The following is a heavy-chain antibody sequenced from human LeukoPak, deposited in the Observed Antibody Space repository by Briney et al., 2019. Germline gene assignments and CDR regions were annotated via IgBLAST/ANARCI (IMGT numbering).Heavy chain of an antibody. D-gene: IGHD4/OR15-4a*01. Sequence: PSETLSLTCTVSGGSISSGSYYWSWIRQPAGKGLEWIGRIYTSGSTNYNPSLKSRVTISVDTSKNQFSLKLSSVTAADTAVYYCARHASQGAIPIDYWGQGTLVTVSS. V-gene: IGHV4-61*02. CDR1: GGSISSGSYY. CDR2: IYTSGST. J-gene: IGHJ4*02. CDR3: ARHASQGAIPIDY.